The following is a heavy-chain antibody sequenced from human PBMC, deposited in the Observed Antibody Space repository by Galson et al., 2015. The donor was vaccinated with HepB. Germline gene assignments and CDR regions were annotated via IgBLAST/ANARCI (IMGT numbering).Heavy chain of an antibody. V-gene: IGHV1-58*02. D-gene: IGHD3-22*01. CDR1: GYTFTSYG. Sequence: SVKVSCKASGYTFTSYGISWVRQAPGQGLEWMGWIVVGSGNTNYAQKFQERVTITRDMSTSTAYMELSSLRSEDTAVYYCAAGYTYYYDSSGYLPGDYWGQGTLVTVSS. J-gene: IGHJ4*02. CDR3: AAGYTYYYDSSGYLPGDY. CDR2: IVVGSGNT.